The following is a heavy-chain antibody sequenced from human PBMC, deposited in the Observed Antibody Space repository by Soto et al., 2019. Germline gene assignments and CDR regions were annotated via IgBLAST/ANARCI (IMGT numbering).Heavy chain of an antibody. CDR2: INPSGGST. CDR1: GYTLTTYY. J-gene: IGHJ6*02. D-gene: IGHD3-9*01. CDR3: ARDFIYDILTVYYLSGMDV. Sequence: ASVKVSCKASGYTLTTYYMHWVRQAPGQGLEWMGIINPSGGSTSYAQKFQGRVTMTRDTSTSTVYMELSSLRSEDTAVYYCARDFIYDILTVYYLSGMDVGGQGTTVT. V-gene: IGHV1-46*01.